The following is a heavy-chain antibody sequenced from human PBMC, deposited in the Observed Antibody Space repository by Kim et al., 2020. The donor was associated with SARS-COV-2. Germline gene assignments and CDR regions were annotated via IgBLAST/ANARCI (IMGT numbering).Heavy chain of an antibody. V-gene: IGHV1-18*01. CDR1: GYTFTSYG. D-gene: IGHD1-26*01. CDR3: ARDRPFLRVGAILGWFDP. CDR2: ISAYNGNT. J-gene: IGHJ5*02. Sequence: ASVKVSCKASGYTFTSYGISWVRQAPGQGLEWMGWISAYNGNTNYAQKLQGRVTMTTDTSTSTAYMELRSLRSDDTAVYYCARDRPFLRVGAILGWFDPWGQGTLVTVSS.